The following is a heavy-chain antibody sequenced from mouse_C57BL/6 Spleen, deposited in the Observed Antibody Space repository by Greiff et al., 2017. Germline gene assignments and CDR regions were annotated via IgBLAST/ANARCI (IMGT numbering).Heavy chain of an antibody. CDR2: INPNNGGT. J-gene: IGHJ2*01. CDR3: ARSIDY. Sequence: EVQLQQSGPELVKPGASVKISCKASGYTFTDYYMNWVKQSHGKSLEWIGDINPNNGGTSYNQKFKGKATLTVDKSSSTAYMKLRSLTSEDSAVYYCARSIDYWGQGTTLTVSS. CDR1: GYTFTDYY. V-gene: IGHV1-26*01.